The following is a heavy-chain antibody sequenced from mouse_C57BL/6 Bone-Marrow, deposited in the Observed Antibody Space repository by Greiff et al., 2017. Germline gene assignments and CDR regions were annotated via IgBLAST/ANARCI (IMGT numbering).Heavy chain of an antibody. CDR3: AKKIWDGWYFDV. CDR1: GFSLTSYG. D-gene: IGHD4-1*01. CDR2: IWRGGST. J-gene: IGHJ1*03. V-gene: IGHV2-5*01. Sequence: QVQLQQSGPGLVQPSQSLSITCTASGFSLTSYGVHWVRQSPGKGLEWLGVIWRGGSTDYNAAFMSRLSITKDNSKSQVSFKMNSLQADDTAIYYCAKKIWDGWYFDVWGTGTTVTVSS.